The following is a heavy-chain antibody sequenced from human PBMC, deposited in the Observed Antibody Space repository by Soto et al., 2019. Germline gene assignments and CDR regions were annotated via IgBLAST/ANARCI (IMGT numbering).Heavy chain of an antibody. J-gene: IGHJ4*02. D-gene: IGHD2-15*01. CDR2: INPSGGST. Sequence: ASVKVSCKASGYTFTSYYMHWVRQAPGQGLEWMGIINPSGGSTSYAQKFQGRVTMTRDTSTSTVYMELSSLRSEDTAVYYCARAFRSGYCSGGSCYKGGRDYWGQGTLVTVSS. CDR3: ARAFRSGYCSGGSCYKGGRDY. CDR1: GYTFTSYY. V-gene: IGHV1-46*03.